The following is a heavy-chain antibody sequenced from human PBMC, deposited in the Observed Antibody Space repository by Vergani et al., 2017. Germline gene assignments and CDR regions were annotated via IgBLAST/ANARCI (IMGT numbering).Heavy chain of an antibody. Sequence: QVTLKESGPALVKPTQTLTLTCTFSGFSLSTSGMRVSWIRQPPGKALEWLARIDWDDDKFYSTSLKTRLTISKDTSKNQVVLTMTNMDPVDTATYYCARIYKGIAVATLIDYWGQGTLSPSPQ. D-gene: IGHD6-19*01. CDR3: ARIYKGIAVATLIDY. J-gene: IGHJ4*02. CDR1: GFSLSTSGMR. CDR2: IDWDDDK. V-gene: IGHV2-70*04.